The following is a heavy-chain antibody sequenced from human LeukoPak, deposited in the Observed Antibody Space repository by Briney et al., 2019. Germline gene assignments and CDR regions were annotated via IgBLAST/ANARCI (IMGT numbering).Heavy chain of an antibody. Sequence: GGSLRLSCAASGFTFSSYAMHWVRQAPGKGLEWVAVISYDGSNKYYADSVKGRFTISRDNSKNTLYLQMNSPRAEDTAVYYCARVKQQLVTTNLNWFDPWGQGTLVTVSS. CDR2: ISYDGSNK. CDR3: ARVKQQLVTTNLNWFDP. V-gene: IGHV3-30-3*01. J-gene: IGHJ5*02. CDR1: GFTFSSYA. D-gene: IGHD6-13*01.